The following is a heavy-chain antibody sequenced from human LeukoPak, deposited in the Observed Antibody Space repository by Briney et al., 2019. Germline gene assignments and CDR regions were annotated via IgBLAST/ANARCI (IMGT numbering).Heavy chain of an antibody. J-gene: IGHJ4*02. Sequence: SETLSLTCTVSGGSISSYYWSWIRQPPGKGLEWIAYIYYSGSTSYSPSLKSRVTISVDTSKSQVSLNLNSMTAADTAVYYCARGLRVGSTGYHFDYWGQGAQVTVSP. CDR2: IYYSGST. CDR3: ARGLRVGSTGYHFDY. CDR1: GGSISSYY. D-gene: IGHD1-26*01. V-gene: IGHV4-59*01.